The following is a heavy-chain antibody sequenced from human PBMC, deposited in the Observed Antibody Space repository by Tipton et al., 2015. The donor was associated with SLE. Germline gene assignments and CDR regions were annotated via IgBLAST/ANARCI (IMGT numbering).Heavy chain of an antibody. CDR2: VYFSGSA. J-gene: IGHJ4*02. D-gene: IGHD3-22*01. CDR1: GGSVRSSSYY. V-gene: IGHV4-39*07. CDR3: ARPREYDFDSSGYQHFDY. Sequence: TLSLTCSVSGGSVRSSSYYWAWIRQPPGKGLEWIGTVYFSGSAFYNPSLKSRVTISSDASKNQLSLKLSSVTAADTAVYYCARPREYDFDSSGYQHFDYWGQGTLVTVSS.